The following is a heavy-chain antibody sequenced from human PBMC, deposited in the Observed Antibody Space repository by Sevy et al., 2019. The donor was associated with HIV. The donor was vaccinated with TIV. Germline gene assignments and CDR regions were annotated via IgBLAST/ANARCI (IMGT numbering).Heavy chain of an antibody. J-gene: IGHJ4*02. CDR3: ARQGEEGGFDY. CDR1: GFTFSSYG. Sequence: GGSLRLSCAASGFTFSSYGMHWVRQAPGKGLEWVAVISYDGSNKYYADSVKGRFTISRDNSKSTLYLQMNSLRAEDTAVYYCARQGEEGGFDYWGQGTLVTVSS. D-gene: IGHD1-26*01. V-gene: IGHV3-30*03. CDR2: ISYDGSNK.